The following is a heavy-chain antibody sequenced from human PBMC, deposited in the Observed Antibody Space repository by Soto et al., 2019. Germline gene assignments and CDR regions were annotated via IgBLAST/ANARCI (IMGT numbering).Heavy chain of an antibody. Sequence: QVHLVQSGAEVKKPGASVKVSCKGSGYAFTTCGITWVRQAPGQGLEWMGWISAHHGNTNYAQKLQGRVTVTRDTSTSTAYMELRSLRSDDTAVYYCARGRYGDYWGQGALVTVSS. CDR2: ISAHHGNT. CDR3: ARGRYGDY. D-gene: IGHD1-1*01. V-gene: IGHV1-18*01. CDR1: GYAFTTCG. J-gene: IGHJ4*02.